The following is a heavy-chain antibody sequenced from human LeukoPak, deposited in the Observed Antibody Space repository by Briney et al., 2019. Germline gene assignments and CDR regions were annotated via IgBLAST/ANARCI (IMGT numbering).Heavy chain of an antibody. CDR1: GGSISSGDYY. Sequence: SETLSLTCTVSGGSISSGDYYWSWIRQPPGKGLEWIGYIYYSGSTYYNPSLKSRVTISVDTSKNQFSLKLSSVTAADTAVYYCARDLDDFWSGSRAGSAFDIWGQGTMVTVSS. V-gene: IGHV4-30-4*08. D-gene: IGHD3-3*01. J-gene: IGHJ3*02. CDR3: ARDLDDFWSGSRAGSAFDI. CDR2: IYYSGST.